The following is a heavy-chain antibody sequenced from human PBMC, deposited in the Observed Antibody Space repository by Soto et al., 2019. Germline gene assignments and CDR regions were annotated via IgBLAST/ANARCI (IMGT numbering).Heavy chain of an antibody. Sequence: GGSLRLSCAASGFTFSSYAMHWVRQAPGKGLEYVSAISSNGGSTYYANSVKGRFTISRDNSKNTLYLQMGSLRAEDMAVYYCARDQNYYDSSGYYAFDIWGQGTMVTVSS. CDR1: GFTFSSYA. J-gene: IGHJ3*02. V-gene: IGHV3-64*01. CDR3: ARDQNYYDSSGYYAFDI. CDR2: ISSNGGST. D-gene: IGHD3-22*01.